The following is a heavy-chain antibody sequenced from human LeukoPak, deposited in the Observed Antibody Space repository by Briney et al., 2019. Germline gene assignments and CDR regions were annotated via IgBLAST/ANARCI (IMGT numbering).Heavy chain of an antibody. V-gene: IGHV3-74*01. CDR3: ARAPTKGTTAIFDY. D-gene: IGHD5-24*01. CDR2: IDTDGRTT. Sequence: GGSLRLSCAASGYTFSSYWMHWVRQAPGKGLVWVSRIDTDGRTTNYADSVKGRFTISRDNAKNSLYLQMNSLRAEDTAVYYCARAPTKGTTAIFDYWGQGTLVTVSS. J-gene: IGHJ4*02. CDR1: GYTFSSYW.